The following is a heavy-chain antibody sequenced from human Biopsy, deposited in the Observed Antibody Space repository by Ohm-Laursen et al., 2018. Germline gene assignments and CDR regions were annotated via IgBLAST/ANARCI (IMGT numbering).Heavy chain of an antibody. Sequence: SLRLSCSASGFTFSQYWMTWVRQSPGKGLEWVANINKDGSVTNYLDSVKGRFAVSRDNAKNSAYLQMNSLGTEDTAIYYCARDSGGGDSINGWYDALDLWGRGTTVTVSS. CDR2: INKDGSVT. V-gene: IGHV3-7*01. CDR1: GFTFSQYW. J-gene: IGHJ3*01. CDR3: ARDSGGGDSINGWYDALDL. D-gene: IGHD2-8*01.